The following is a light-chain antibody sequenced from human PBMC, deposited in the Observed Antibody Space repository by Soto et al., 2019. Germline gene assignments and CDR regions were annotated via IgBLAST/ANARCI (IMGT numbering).Light chain of an antibody. CDR2: KAS. Sequence: DIQMTQSPSTLSASVGDRVTITCRASQSISSWLAWYQQKPGKAPKLLIYKASSLESGVPSRFSGNGSGTEFTLTISSLQPDDFATYYCQQYNSYSEAFGQGTKVDIK. CDR1: QSISSW. J-gene: IGKJ1*01. CDR3: QQYNSYSEA. V-gene: IGKV1-5*03.